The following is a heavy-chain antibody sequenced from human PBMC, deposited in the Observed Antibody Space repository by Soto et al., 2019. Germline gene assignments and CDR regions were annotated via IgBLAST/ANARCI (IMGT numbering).Heavy chain of an antibody. J-gene: IGHJ4*02. Sequence: ASVKVSCKASGYTFTSFDINWVRQATGQGLEWMGWMNPNSGHTGYAQKFQGRVTMTRDTSISTAYMELSSLRYEDTAVYYCTRGRNSGDGYNGGGYWGQGTLVTVAS. CDR1: GYTFTSFD. CDR2: MNPNSGHT. CDR3: TRGRNSGDGYNGGGY. V-gene: IGHV1-8*01. D-gene: IGHD1-1*01.